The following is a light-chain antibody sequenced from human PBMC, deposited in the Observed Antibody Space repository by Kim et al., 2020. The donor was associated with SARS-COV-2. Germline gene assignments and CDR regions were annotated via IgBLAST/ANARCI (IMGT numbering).Light chain of an antibody. Sequence: SYELTQDPVVSVALGQTVRITCQGDSLRSYYATWYQQKPRQAPVVVIYGRNNRPSGIPDRFSGSASGNTASLTISGTQAEDEADFYCQSRDSGGRVMFGGGTQLTVL. V-gene: IGLV3-19*01. CDR3: QSRDSGGRVM. J-gene: IGLJ3*02. CDR1: SLRSYY. CDR2: GRN.